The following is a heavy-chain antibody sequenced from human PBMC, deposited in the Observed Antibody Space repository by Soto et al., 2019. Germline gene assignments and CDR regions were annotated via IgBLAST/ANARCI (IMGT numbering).Heavy chain of an antibody. CDR1: GDTVSRFA. D-gene: IGHD2-21*01. V-gene: IGHV1-69*12. J-gene: IGHJ6*02. CDR3: ARAYSQFGRDG. CDR2: IIPIFGTA. Sequence: QVQLVQSGTEMKKPGSSVKVSCKVSGDTVSRFAINWVRQAPAQALEWMGGIIPIFGTANYAQKFHGRVTIHADDSPSTAHMELSRLRSQDTAVYYCARAYSQFGRDGWGQGTTITVSS.